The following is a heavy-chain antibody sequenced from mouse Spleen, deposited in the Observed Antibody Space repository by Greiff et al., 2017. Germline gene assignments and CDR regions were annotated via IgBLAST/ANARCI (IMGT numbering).Heavy chain of an antibody. CDR3: ARNRYGKVYFDY. CDR1: GFSLTSYG. V-gene: IGHV2-2*01. J-gene: IGHJ2*01. Sequence: VQRVESGPGLVQPSQSLSITCTVSGFSLTSYGVHWVRQSPGKGLEWLGVIWSGGSTDYNAAFISRLSISKDNSKRQVFFKMNSLQADDTAIYYCARNRYGKVYFDYWGQGTTLTVSS. CDR2: IWSGGST. D-gene: IGHD2-10*02.